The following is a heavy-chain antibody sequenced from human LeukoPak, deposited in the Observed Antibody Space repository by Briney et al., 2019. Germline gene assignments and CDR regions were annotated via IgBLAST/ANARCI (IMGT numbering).Heavy chain of an antibody. CDR3: AKLMDYGDYSPNIYFDY. D-gene: IGHD4-17*01. J-gene: IGHJ4*02. Sequence: GGSLRLSCAATGFTFSTYDMNWVRQAPGKGLEWVSYISSSSYFMYYADSVKGRFTISRDNSKNTLYLQMNSLRAEDTAVYYCAKLMDYGDYSPNIYFDYWGQGTLVTVSS. CDR1: GFTFSTYD. CDR2: ISSSSYFM. V-gene: IGHV3-48*01.